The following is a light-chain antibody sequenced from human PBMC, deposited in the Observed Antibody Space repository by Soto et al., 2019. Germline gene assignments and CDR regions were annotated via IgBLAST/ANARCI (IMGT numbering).Light chain of an antibody. V-gene: IGKV1-5*03. CDR2: KAS. Sequence: DILMTQSPSTLSVSVVDRVTITCLASQTISSWLAWYQQKPGKAPKLLIYKASTLKSGIPSRFRGSGSGTEFTLTISSLEPEDFAVYYCQQRSNWPRFTFGPGTKVDIK. CDR3: QQRSNWPRFT. J-gene: IGKJ3*01. CDR1: QTISSW.